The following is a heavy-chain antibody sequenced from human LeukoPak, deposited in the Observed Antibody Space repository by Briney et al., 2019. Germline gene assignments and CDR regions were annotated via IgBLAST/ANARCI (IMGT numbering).Heavy chain of an antibody. V-gene: IGHV3-21*01. CDR2: ISGSGSSYI. Sequence: RGSLRLSCVASGFTFSTYSMNWLRQAPGKGLEWVSCISGSGSSYIYYADSVKGRFTISRDNAKNSLYLQMNSLRAEDTAVYYCAGDRGGYYDSSGYYYFDYWGQGTLATVSS. CDR3: AGDRGGYYDSSGYYYFDY. CDR1: GFTFSTYS. J-gene: IGHJ4*02. D-gene: IGHD3-22*01.